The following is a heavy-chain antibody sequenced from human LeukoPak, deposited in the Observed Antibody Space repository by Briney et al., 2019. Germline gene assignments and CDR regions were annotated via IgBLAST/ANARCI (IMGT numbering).Heavy chain of an antibody. CDR1: GFTFSSYA. J-gene: IGHJ4*02. Sequence: GGSLRLSCAASGFTFSSYAMSWVRQAPGKGLEWVSAISGSGGSAYYADSVKGRFTISRDNSKNTLYLQMDSLRAEGTAIYYCSRDRPNYFGTDGHYYRRGGDYWGQGTLVTVSS. V-gene: IGHV3-23*01. D-gene: IGHD3-22*01. CDR3: SRDRPNYFGTDGHYYRRGGDY. CDR2: ISGSGGSA.